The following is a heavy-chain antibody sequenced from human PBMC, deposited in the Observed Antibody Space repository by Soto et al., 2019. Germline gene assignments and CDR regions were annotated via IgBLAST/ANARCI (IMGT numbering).Heavy chain of an antibody. Sequence: PGGSLRLTCAASGFTFSNYWLHWVRQAPGKGLVWVSRINSDGTTTKYADSVKGRFTISRDNAQHTLDLQMSSLRAEDTAVYYCARGAYESSGYFIDYWGQGTLVTVSS. D-gene: IGHD3-22*01. CDR2: INSDGTTT. V-gene: IGHV3-74*03. J-gene: IGHJ4*01. CDR1: GFTFSNYW. CDR3: ARGAYESSGYFIDY.